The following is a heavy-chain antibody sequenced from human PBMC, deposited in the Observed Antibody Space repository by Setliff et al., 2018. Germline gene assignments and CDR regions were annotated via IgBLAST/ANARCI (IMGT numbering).Heavy chain of an antibody. J-gene: IGHJ6*02. CDR3: ARSSWSYYGMDV. CDR2: ISAYNGNT. Sequence: TFTSYGISWVRQAPGQGLEWMGWISAYNGNTNYVQKLQGRVTMTTDTSTSTAYMELRSLRSDDTAVYYCARSSWSYYGMDVWGQGTTVTVSS. V-gene: IGHV1-18*01. D-gene: IGHD6-13*01. CDR1: TFTSYG.